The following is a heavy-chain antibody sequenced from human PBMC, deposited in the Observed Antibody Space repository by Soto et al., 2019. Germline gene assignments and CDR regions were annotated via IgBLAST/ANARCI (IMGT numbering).Heavy chain of an antibody. J-gene: IGHJ5*02. Sequence: PSETLSLTCTVSGGSISSSTYYWGWIRQPPGKGLEWIGYIYYSGSTNYNPSLKSRVTISVDTSKNQFSLKLSSVTAADTAVYYCARVTDYDYIWGSYRSGWFDPWGQGTLVTVSS. CDR1: GGSISSSTYY. V-gene: IGHV4-61*05. D-gene: IGHD3-16*02. CDR2: IYYSGST. CDR3: ARVTDYDYIWGSYRSGWFDP.